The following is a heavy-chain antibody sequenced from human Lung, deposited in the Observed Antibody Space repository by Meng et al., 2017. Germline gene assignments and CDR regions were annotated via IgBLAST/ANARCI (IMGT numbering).Heavy chain of an antibody. CDR1: GYTFTGYY. CDR3: ARDEDIAAAGKLFGDY. Sequence: ASVKVSCKASGYTFTGYYMHWVRQAPGHGLEWMGWINPNSGGTNYAQKFQARVTMTGDTSISTAYMELRGLRSDDTAMYYCARDEDIAAAGKLFGDYWGQGTLVTVSS. J-gene: IGHJ4*02. V-gene: IGHV1-2*02. CDR2: INPNSGGT. D-gene: IGHD6-25*01.